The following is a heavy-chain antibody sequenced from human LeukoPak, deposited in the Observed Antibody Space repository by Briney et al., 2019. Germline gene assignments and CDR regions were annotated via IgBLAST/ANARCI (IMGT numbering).Heavy chain of an antibody. J-gene: IGHJ5*02. Sequence: ASVKVSCKASGYTFTSYYMHWVRQAPGQGLEWMGWINPNSGGTNYAQKFQGRVTMTRDTSISTAYKELSRLRSDDTAVYYCARDPYCSSTSCYFGYNWFDPWGQGTLVTVSS. V-gene: IGHV1-2*02. CDR3: ARDPYCSSTSCYFGYNWFDP. CDR1: GYTFTSYY. CDR2: INPNSGGT. D-gene: IGHD2-2*01.